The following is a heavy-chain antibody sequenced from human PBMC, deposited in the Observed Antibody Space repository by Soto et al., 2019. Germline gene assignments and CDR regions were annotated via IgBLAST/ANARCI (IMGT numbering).Heavy chain of an antibody. CDR3: AKIMGYYDSSAYFDY. Sequence: GGSLRLSCAASGGTFISYGMHWVRQAPGKGLEWVAVISYDGSNKYYADSVKGRFTISRDNSKNTLYLQMNSLRAEGTAVYYCAKIMGYYDSSAYFDYWGQGTLVTVSS. CDR1: GGTFISYG. V-gene: IGHV3-30*18. CDR2: ISYDGSNK. J-gene: IGHJ4*02. D-gene: IGHD3-22*01.